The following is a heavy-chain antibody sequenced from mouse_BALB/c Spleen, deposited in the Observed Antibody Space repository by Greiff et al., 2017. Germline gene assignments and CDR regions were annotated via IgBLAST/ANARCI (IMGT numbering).Heavy chain of an antibody. CDR3: ARGDGYYDD. CDR1: GYAFTNYL. V-gene: IGHV1-54*03. Sequence: VQLQQSGAELVRPGTSVKVSCKASGYAFTNYLIEWVKQRPGQGLEWIGVINPGSGGTNYNEKFKGKATLTADKSSSTAYMQLSSLTSDDSAVYFCARGDGYYDDWGQGTTLTVSS. J-gene: IGHJ2*01. D-gene: IGHD2-3*01. CDR2: INPGSGGT.